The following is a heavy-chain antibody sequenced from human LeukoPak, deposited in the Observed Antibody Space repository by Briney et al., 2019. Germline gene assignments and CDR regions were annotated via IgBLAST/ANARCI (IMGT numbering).Heavy chain of an antibody. D-gene: IGHD1-26*01. Sequence: GGSLRLSCAASGFTFSSYAMHWVRQAPGKGLEWVAVISYDGSNKYYADSVKGRFTISRDNSKNTLYLQMNSLRAEDTAVYYCAKDLWELNRAFDYWGQGTLVTVSS. J-gene: IGHJ4*02. CDR3: AKDLWELNRAFDY. CDR1: GFTFSSYA. V-gene: IGHV3-30*04. CDR2: ISYDGSNK.